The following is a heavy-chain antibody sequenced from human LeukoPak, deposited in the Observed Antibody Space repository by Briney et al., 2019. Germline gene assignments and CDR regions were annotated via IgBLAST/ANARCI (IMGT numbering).Heavy chain of an antibody. V-gene: IGHV3-30*04. CDR3: ARGSPAFTSIGPIPY. Sequence: PGGSLRLSCAASGFTFSSYAMHWVRQAPGKGLEWVAVISYDGSNKYYADSVKGRFTISSDNSKNTLYLQMNSLRAEDTAVYYCARGSPAFTSIGPIPYWGQGTLVTVSS. J-gene: IGHJ4*02. CDR1: GFTFSSYA. CDR2: ISYDGSNK. D-gene: IGHD2-2*01.